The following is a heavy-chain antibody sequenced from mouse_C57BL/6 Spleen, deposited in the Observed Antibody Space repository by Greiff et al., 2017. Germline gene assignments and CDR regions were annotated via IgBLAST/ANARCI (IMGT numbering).Heavy chain of an antibody. CDR3: ARSCDNAYAVDD. Sequence: EVQLQQSGPELVKPGASVKISCKASGYTFTDYYMNWVKQSPGKGLEWIGDINPNNGGTSYNQKFKGKATLTADKSSSTAYMELRSLTSEDSAVYYCARSCDNAYAVDDWGQGTSVTVSS. V-gene: IGHV1-26*01. CDR2: INPNNGGT. D-gene: IGHD1-3*01. J-gene: IGHJ4*01. CDR1: GYTFTDYY.